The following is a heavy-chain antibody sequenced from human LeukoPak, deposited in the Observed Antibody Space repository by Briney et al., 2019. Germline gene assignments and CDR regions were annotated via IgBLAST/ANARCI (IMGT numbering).Heavy chain of an antibody. CDR2: INPNSGGT. V-gene: IGHV1-2*02. J-gene: IGHJ6*02. CDR1: GYTFTGYY. Sequence: GASVKVSCKASGYTFTGYYMHWVRQAPGQGLEWMGWINPNSGGTNYAQKFQRRVTMTRDTSISTAYMELSRLRSDDTAVYYCARAAATMPTYYYYGMDVWGQGTTVTVSS. CDR3: ARAAATMPTYYYYGMDV. D-gene: IGHD5-12*01.